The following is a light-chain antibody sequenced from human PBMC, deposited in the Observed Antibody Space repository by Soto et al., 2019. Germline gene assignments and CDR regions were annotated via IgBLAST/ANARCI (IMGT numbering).Light chain of an antibody. CDR3: QQYGRSPCT. CDR2: GAS. Sequence: EIVLTQSPGTLSLSPGERATLSCRASQSVSSSYLAWYQQKPGQAPRLLIYGASSRTTGIPDRFSGSGSGTDFTLTISRLEPEDFAVYYCQQYGRSPCTFGQGTKLEI. CDR1: QSVSSSY. V-gene: IGKV3-20*01. J-gene: IGKJ2*02.